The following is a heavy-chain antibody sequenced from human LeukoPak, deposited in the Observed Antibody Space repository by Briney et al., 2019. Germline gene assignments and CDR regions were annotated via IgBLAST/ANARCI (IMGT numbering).Heavy chain of an antibody. J-gene: IGHJ4*02. CDR2: ISSSGSTI. CDR3: ATYREGVLLFDY. D-gene: IGHD1-26*01. CDR1: GFTFSDYY. V-gene: IGHV3-11*01. Sequence: GGSLRLSCAASGFTFSDYYMSWIRQAPGKGLEWVSYISSSGSTIYYADSVKGRFTISRDNAKNSLYPQMNSLRAEDTAVYYCATYREGVLLFDYWGQGTLVTVSS.